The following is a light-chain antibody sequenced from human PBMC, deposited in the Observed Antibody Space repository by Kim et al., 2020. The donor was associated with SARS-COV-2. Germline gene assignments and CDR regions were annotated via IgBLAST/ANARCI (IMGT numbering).Light chain of an antibody. V-gene: IGKV3-20*01. CDR3: QQYGSSPWT. CDR1: QSISSGY. Sequence: PGERATLSCRASQSISSGYLAWYQQKPGQAPRLLIYDTSSRATGIPDRFSGSGSETDFTLTISRLEPEDFAVYHCQQYGSSPWTFGQGTKVDIK. CDR2: DTS. J-gene: IGKJ1*01.